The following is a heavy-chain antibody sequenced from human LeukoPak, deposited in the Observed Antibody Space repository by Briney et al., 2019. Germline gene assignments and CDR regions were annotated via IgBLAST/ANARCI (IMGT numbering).Heavy chain of an antibody. V-gene: IGHV3-30*02. CDR3: ARDRSSSFENWFDP. CDR2: IRYDGSNK. CDR1: GFTFSSYG. D-gene: IGHD6-6*01. Sequence: GGSLRLSCAASGFTFSSYGMHWVRQAPGKGLEWVAFIRYDGSNKYYADSVKGRFTISRDNSKNTLYLQMNSLRAEDTAVYYCARDRSSSFENWFDPWGQGTLVTVSS. J-gene: IGHJ5*02.